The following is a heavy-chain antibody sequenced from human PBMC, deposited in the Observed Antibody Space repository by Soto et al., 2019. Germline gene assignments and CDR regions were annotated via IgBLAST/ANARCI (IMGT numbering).Heavy chain of an antibody. J-gene: IGHJ4*02. CDR1: GGTINTDY. CDR3: ARDPLPGY. CDR2: IYYRGNT. Sequence: PSETLSLTCTVSGGTINTDYWSWIRQPPGKGLEWIGYIYYRGNTNYNPSLKNRVTISIDTSKNQFSLKVSSVTAADTAVYYCARDPLPGYWGQGTLVTVSS. V-gene: IGHV4-59*01.